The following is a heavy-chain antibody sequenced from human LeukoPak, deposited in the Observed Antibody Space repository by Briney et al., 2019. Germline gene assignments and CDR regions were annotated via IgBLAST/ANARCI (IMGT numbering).Heavy chain of an antibody. D-gene: IGHD3-3*02. CDR1: GFTLSSYA. Sequence: GGSLRLSCAASGFTLSSYAMSWVRQAPGKGLEWVSAISDTGNTYHADSVKGRFTISRDSFKNTLFLQMNRLRPEDAAVYYCAKAPVTTCRGAFCYPFDYWGLGTLVTVSS. CDR3: AKAPVTTCRGAFCYPFDY. CDR2: ISDTGNT. V-gene: IGHV3-23*01. J-gene: IGHJ4*02.